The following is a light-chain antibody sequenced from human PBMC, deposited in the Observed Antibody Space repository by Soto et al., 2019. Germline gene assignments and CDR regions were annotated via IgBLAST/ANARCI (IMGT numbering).Light chain of an antibody. J-gene: IGKJ1*01. CDR2: KAS. CDR1: QSISSW. Sequence: DIQMTQSPSTLSAYVGDRVTITCRASQSISSWLAWYQQKPGKAPKLLIYKASSLESGVPSRFSGSGSGTEFTLTISSLQPDDFATYYCQQYNSQKTFGQGTKVDIK. CDR3: QQYNSQKT. V-gene: IGKV1-5*03.